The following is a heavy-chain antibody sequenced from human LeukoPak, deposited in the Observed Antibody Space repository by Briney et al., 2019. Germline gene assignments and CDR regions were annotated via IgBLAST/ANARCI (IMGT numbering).Heavy chain of an antibody. J-gene: IGHJ4*02. V-gene: IGHV3-30*01. CDR3: AGSLLYFAASLDY. D-gene: IGHD1-26*01. CDR1: GFSFSSYG. Sequence: GGSLRLSCAASGFSFSSYGLHWVRQAPGKGLEWVAVISNDGSNKFYADSVKGRFILSRDNSKNTLSLQMNSLRPEDTGVYYCAGSLLYFAASLDYWGQGTLVTVSS. CDR2: ISNDGSNK.